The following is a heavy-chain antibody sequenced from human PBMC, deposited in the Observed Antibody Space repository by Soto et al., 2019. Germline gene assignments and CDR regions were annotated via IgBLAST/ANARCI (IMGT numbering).Heavy chain of an antibody. CDR3: ARDVTDFWGGHEGMDV. V-gene: IGHV4-31*03. CDR2: IYYSGST. D-gene: IGHD3-3*01. J-gene: IGHJ6*02. Sequence: SETLSLTCTVSGGSISNGGYYWTWIRQHPXKGLEWIGYIYYSGSTYYNPSLKSRVTISVDTSKNQFSLKLTSVTAADTAVYYCARDVTDFWGGHEGMDVWGQGTTVTVSS. CDR1: GGSISNGGYY.